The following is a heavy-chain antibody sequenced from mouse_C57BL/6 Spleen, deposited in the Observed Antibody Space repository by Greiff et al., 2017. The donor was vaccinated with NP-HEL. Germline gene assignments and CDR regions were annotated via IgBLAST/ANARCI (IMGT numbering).Heavy chain of an antibody. Sequence: EVKLLESGPGLVKPSQSLSLTCSVTGYSITSGYYWNWIRQFPGNKLEWMGYISYDGSNNYNPSLKNRISITRDTSKNQFFLKLNSVTTEDTATYYCAREITTVVGWYFDVWGTGTTVTVSS. V-gene: IGHV3-6*01. CDR2: ISYDGSN. J-gene: IGHJ1*03. CDR1: GYSITSGYY. D-gene: IGHD1-1*01. CDR3: AREITTVVGWYFDV.